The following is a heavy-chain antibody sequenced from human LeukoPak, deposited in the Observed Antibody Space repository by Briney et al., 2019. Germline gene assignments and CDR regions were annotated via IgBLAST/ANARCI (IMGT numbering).Heavy chain of an antibody. Sequence: GGSLRLSCAASGFTFSDYYMSWIRQAPGKGLQWLSYISSRGSTIYYADSVKGRFTISRDNAKNSLFLQMNSLRAEDTAVYYCARDTFTVVAGTLDYWGQGTLVTVSS. V-gene: IGHV3-11*04. CDR1: GFTFSDYY. J-gene: IGHJ4*02. CDR3: ARDTFTVVAGTLDY. CDR2: ISSRGSTI. D-gene: IGHD6-19*01.